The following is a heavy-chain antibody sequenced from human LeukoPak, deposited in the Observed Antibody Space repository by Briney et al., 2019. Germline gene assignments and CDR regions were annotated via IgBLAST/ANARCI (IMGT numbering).Heavy chain of an antibody. Sequence: GRSLRLSCVVSGFAFNSFPMHWVRQAPGKGLEWVAFISYDGNTKSYADSVKGRFTISRDNSKNTLYLQKDRLRTEDTAVYYFFSIAMTGDWGQGTLVTVSS. J-gene: IGHJ4*02. V-gene: IGHV3-30*04. CDR1: GFAFNSFP. CDR2: ISYDGNTK. D-gene: IGHD2-21*01. CDR3: FSIAMTGD.